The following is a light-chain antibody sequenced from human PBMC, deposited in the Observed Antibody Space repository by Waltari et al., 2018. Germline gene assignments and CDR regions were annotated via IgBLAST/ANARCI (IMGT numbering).Light chain of an antibody. V-gene: IGLV3-1*01. CDR2: QDT. CDR1: KLGDKY. Sequence: SYELTQPPSVSVSPGQTASIPCSGDKLGDKYACWYQQKPGQSPVLVSYQDTRRPSGIPGRFSGYNSGNTATLTISGTQAMDVADYYCQAWDSSTSGVFGTGTKVTVL. J-gene: IGLJ1*01. CDR3: QAWDSSTSGV.